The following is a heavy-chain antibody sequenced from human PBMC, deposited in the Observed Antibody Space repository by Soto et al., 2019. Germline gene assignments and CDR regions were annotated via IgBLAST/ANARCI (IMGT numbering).Heavy chain of an antibody. V-gene: IGHV1-3*01. CDR2: IDAGNGNT. CDR1: GYTFTSYA. D-gene: IGHD6-19*01. CDR3: ARALGGWTDY. J-gene: IGHJ4*02. Sequence: QVQLVQSGAEVKKPGASVKVSCKASGYTFTSYAMHWVRQAPGQRLEWMGWIDAGNGNTKYSQKFRGRVTITRDTSASTAYMELSRLRSEDTTVYYCARALGGWTDYWGQGTLVTVSS.